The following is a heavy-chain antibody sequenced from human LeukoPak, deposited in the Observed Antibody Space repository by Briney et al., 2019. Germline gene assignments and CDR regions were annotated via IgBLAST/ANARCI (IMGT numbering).Heavy chain of an antibody. CDR3: ARVGIAAAGTGRYFDY. Sequence: PSQTLSLTCTVSGGSISSGGYYWSWIRQPPGKGLEWIGYIYHSGSTYYNPSLKSRVTISVDRSKNQFSLKLSSVTAADTAVYYCARVGIAAAGTGRYFDYWGQGTLVTVSS. CDR2: IYHSGST. D-gene: IGHD6-13*01. J-gene: IGHJ4*02. V-gene: IGHV4-30-2*01. CDR1: GGSISSGGYY.